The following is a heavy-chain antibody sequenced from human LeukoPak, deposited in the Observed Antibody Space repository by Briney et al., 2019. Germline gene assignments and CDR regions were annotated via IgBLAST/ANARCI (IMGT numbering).Heavy chain of an antibody. V-gene: IGHV4-34*01. CDR2: IYYSGST. J-gene: IGHJ4*02. CDR3: ARDKRDFEY. Sequence: PSETLSLTCAVYGGSFSGYYWSWIRQPPGKGLEWIGSIYYSGSTYYNPSLKSRVTISVDTSKNQFSLKLSSVTAADTAVYYCARDKRDFEYWGQGTLVTVSS. CDR1: GGSFSGYY.